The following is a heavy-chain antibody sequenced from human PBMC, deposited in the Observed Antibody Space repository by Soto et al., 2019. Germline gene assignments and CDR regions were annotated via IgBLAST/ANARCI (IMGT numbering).Heavy chain of an antibody. Sequence: PSETLSLTCTVSGGSISSSSYYWGWIRQPPGKGLEWIGSIYYSGSTYYNPSLKSRVTISVDTSKNQFSLKLSSVTAADTAVYYCAKPSGSYLYYFDYWGQGTLVTVPS. CDR3: AKPSGSYLYYFDY. D-gene: IGHD1-26*01. CDR1: GGSISSSSYY. V-gene: IGHV4-39*01. J-gene: IGHJ4*02. CDR2: IYYSGST.